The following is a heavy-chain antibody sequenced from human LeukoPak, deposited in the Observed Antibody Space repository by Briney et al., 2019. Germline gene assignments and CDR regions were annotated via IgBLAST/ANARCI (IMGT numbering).Heavy chain of an antibody. CDR1: GGTFSSYA. V-gene: IGHV1-69*05. J-gene: IGHJ4*02. D-gene: IGHD3-3*01. CDR3: ARAHADFWSPWDY. Sequence: GASVKVSCKASGGTFSSYAISWVRQAPGQGLEWMGGIIPIFGTANYAEKFQGRVTITTDESTSTAYMELSSLRSEDTAVYYCARAHADFWSPWDYWGQGTLVTVSS. CDR2: IIPIFGTA.